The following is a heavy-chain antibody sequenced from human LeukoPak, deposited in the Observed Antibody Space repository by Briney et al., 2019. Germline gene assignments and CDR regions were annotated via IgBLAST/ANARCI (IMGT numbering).Heavy chain of an antibody. Sequence: SETLSLTCTVSGGSISGSYWSWIRQSPGKGLEWIGYIYYNRNTDYNPSLRSRLTMSVDTSKNQFSLKLTSVTAADTALYYCAKGGWSLDIWGQGTMVTVSS. CDR1: GGSISGSY. CDR2: IYYNRNT. D-gene: IGHD6-19*01. CDR3: AKGGWSLDI. J-gene: IGHJ3*02. V-gene: IGHV4-59*03.